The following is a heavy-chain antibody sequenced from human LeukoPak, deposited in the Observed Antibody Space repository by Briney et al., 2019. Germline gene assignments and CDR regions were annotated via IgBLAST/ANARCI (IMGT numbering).Heavy chain of an antibody. CDR2: ISAYNGNT. D-gene: IGHD6-6*01. CDR3: GFSSSLDY. V-gene: IGHV1-18*01. J-gene: IGHJ4*02. Sequence: GASVKVSCKASGYTFTSYGISWVRQAPGQGLEWMGWISAYNGNTNYAQKLHGRVTMTTDTSTSTAYMELRSMRSNDSAVYYCGFSSSLDYWGQGTLVTVSS. CDR1: GYTFTSYG.